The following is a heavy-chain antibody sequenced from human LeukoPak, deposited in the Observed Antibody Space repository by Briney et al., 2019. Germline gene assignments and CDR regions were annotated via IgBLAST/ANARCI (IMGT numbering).Heavy chain of an antibody. CDR2: IRSKAYGGTT. CDR3: TRLYSESTSWALDY. V-gene: IGHV3-49*04. J-gene: IGHJ4*02. Sequence: PGRSLRLSCTTSGLSFGDYAISWVRQAPGKGLEGVGFIRSKAYGGTTEYAASVKGRFTISRDDSKSIAYLQMNSLKTEDTAVYYCTRLYSESTSWALDYWGQGTLVTVSS. D-gene: IGHD1-26*01. CDR1: GLSFGDYA.